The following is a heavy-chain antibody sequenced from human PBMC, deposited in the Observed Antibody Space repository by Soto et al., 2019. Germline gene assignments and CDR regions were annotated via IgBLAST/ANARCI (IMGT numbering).Heavy chain of an antibody. D-gene: IGHD6-6*01. V-gene: IGHV3-23*01. CDR3: AKDPLRGIAARIYYFDY. J-gene: IGHJ4*02. CDR2: ISGSGGST. Sequence: EVQLLESGGGLVQPGGSLRLSCAASGFTFSSYAMSWVRQAPGKELEWVSAISGSGGSTYYADSVKGRFTISRDNSKNTLYLQMNSRRDEDTAVSYCAKDPLRGIAARIYYFDYWGQGTLVTVSS. CDR1: GFTFSSYA.